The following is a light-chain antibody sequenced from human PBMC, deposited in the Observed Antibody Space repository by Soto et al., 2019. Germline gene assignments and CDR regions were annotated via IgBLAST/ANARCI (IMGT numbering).Light chain of an antibody. Sequence: QPVLTQPASVSGCPGQSITISCTGTSSDVGGYNYVSWYQQHPGKAPKLMIYDVSNRPSGVSNRFSGSKSGNTASLTISGLQAEDEADYYCSSYTSSSTRVFGTGTKLTVL. CDR2: DVS. V-gene: IGLV2-14*01. J-gene: IGLJ1*01. CDR1: SSDVGGYNY. CDR3: SSYTSSSTRV.